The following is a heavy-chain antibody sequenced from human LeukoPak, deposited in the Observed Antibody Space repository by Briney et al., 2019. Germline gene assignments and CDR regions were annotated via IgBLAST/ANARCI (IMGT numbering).Heavy chain of an antibody. J-gene: IGHJ3*02. Sequence: PSETLSLTCAVYGGSFSNSYWSWIRQPPGKGLEWIGEINHSGNSNYNPSLKSRVTISVDTSKNQFSLKLSSVTAADTAVYYCARLARMTTVTKRAFDIWGQGTMVTVSS. CDR3: ARLARMTTVTKRAFDI. CDR2: INHSGNS. D-gene: IGHD4-17*01. CDR1: GGSFSNSY. V-gene: IGHV4-34*01.